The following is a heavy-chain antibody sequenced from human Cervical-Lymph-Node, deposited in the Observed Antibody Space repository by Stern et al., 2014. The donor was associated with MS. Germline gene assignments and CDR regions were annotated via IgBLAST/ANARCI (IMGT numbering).Heavy chain of an antibody. CDR2: ISPYNGNT. V-gene: IGHV1-18*01. Sequence: VQLLQSAAEVKKPGASVNLSCKASDDNLASFGVSWVRQAPGQGLEWMGWISPYNGNTNYAQRLQGRVTMTTDTSTNTAYMELRNLKSDDTAVYYCARVAGLSALQWLEHWGQGTVVIVSS. J-gene: IGHJ3*01. CDR3: ARVAGLSALQWLEH. D-gene: IGHD6-19*01. CDR1: DDNLASFG.